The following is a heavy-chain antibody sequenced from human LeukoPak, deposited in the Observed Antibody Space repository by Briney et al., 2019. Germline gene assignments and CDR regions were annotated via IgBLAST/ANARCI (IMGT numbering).Heavy chain of an antibody. CDR1: GYTFTGYY. CDR2: INPNSGGT. V-gene: IGHV1-2*02. D-gene: IGHD2-8*01. Sequence: GASVKVSCKASGYTFTGYYIHWVRQAPGQGLEWMGWINPNSGGTNYAQKLQGRVTMTTDTSTSTAYMELRSLRSDDTAVYYCARHREYAYAFDIWGQGTMVTVSS. J-gene: IGHJ3*02. CDR3: ARHREYAYAFDI.